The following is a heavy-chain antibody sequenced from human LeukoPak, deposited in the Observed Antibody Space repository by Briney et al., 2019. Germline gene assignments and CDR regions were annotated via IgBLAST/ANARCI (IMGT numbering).Heavy chain of an antibody. CDR3: AKDKLTQLVLDS. V-gene: IGHV3-23*01. Sequence: PGGSLRLSCAASGFTFSSYAMSWVRQAPGKGLEWVSAISGSGGSTYYADSVKGRFTISRDNSKNSLYLQMNSLRTEDTALYYCAKDKLTQLVLDSWGQGTLVTVSS. J-gene: IGHJ5*01. D-gene: IGHD6-13*01. CDR2: ISGSGGST. CDR1: GFTFSSYA.